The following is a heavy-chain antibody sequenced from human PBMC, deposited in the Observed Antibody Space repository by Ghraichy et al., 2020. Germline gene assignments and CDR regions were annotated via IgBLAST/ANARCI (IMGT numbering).Heavy chain of an antibody. V-gene: IGHV3-7*03. CDR1: GFTFSSYW. Sequence: GGSLRLSCAASGFTFSSYWMTWVRQAPGKGLESVASIKQDGSQKYYVDSMKGRFTISRDNAKNSLYLQMNSLRAEDTAVYYCARDALAGGNDYWGQGTLVPVSS. CDR3: ARDALAGGNDY. J-gene: IGHJ4*02. D-gene: IGHD3-16*01. CDR2: IKQDGSQK.